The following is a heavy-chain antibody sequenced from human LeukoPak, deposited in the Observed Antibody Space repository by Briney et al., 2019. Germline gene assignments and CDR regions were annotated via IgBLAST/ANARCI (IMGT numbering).Heavy chain of an antibody. CDR3: ARSSSITIFGVVTHNWFDP. V-gene: IGHV4-59*01. Sequence: SETLSLTCTVSGGSISSYYWSWIRQPPGKGLEWIGYIYYSGSTNYNPSLKSRVTISVDTSKNQFSLKLSSVTAADTAVYYCARSSSITIFGVVTHNWFDPWGQGTLVTVSS. CDR2: IYYSGST. J-gene: IGHJ5*02. D-gene: IGHD3-3*01. CDR1: GGSISSYY.